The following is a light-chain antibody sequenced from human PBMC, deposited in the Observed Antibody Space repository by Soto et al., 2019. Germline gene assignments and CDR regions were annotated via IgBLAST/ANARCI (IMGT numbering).Light chain of an antibody. Sequence: EIVLTQSPGTLSLSPGERATLSCRASQSVSSSYLAWYQQKPGQAPRLLIYGASSRATGIPDRFSGSGSGTDFTLTISSLEPEDFAVYYCQQCYNWPQWTFGQGTKVDIK. CDR1: QSVSSSY. CDR3: QQCYNWPQWT. J-gene: IGKJ1*01. V-gene: IGKV3D-20*02. CDR2: GAS.